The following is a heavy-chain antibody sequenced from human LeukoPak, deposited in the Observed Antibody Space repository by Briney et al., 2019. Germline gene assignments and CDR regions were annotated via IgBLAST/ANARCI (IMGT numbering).Heavy chain of an antibody. V-gene: IGHV3-21*01. Sequence: GGSLRLSCAASGFTLNSYSMTWVRQAPGKGLEWVSSISTTSYYIYYADSVKGRLTISRDNAKNSLSLQLSSLRAEDTAVYYCARGGAFYGSGIYFFDYWGQGTLVTVSS. CDR2: ISTTSYYI. J-gene: IGHJ4*02. D-gene: IGHD3-10*01. CDR1: GFTLNSYS. CDR3: ARGGAFYGSGIYFFDY.